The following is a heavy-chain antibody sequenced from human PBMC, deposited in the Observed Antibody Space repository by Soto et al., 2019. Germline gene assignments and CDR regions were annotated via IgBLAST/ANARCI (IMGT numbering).Heavy chain of an antibody. CDR3: AHRVLRTVFGLVTTTAIYFDF. V-gene: IGHV2-5*02. CDR2: IYWDDDK. D-gene: IGHD3-3*01. CDR1: GFSLTTSGVG. J-gene: IGHJ4*02. Sequence: QITLNESGPTQVKPRQTLTLTCTFSGFSLTTSGVGVGWIRQSPGKAPEWLALIYWDDDKRYSPSLKSRLTTTNVPSKNQVVLTMADLDLADTATYYCAHRVLRTVFGLVTTTAIYFDFWGQGTPVAVSS.